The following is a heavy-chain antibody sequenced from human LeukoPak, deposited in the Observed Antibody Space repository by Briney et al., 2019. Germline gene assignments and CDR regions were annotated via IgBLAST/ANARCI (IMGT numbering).Heavy chain of an antibody. CDR3: ARHDAAAYRGYFDY. V-gene: IGHV4-59*08. J-gene: IGHJ4*02. Sequence: SETLSLTCTVSGGSIRSYYWSWIRQPPGKGLEWIGYIYYSGSNNYNPSLKSRVTISVDTSKNQFSLKLSSVTAADTAVYYCARHDAAAYRGYFDYWGQGTLVTVSS. CDR2: IYYSGSN. CDR1: GGSIRSYY. D-gene: IGHD6-13*01.